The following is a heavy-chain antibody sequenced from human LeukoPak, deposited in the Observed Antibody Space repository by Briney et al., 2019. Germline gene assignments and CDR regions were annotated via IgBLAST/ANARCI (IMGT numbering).Heavy chain of an antibody. Sequence: GGSLRPSCAASGFAFSSYSMNWVRQAPGKGLEWVSSISSSSSYIYYADSVKGRFTISRDNAKNSLYLQMNSLRAEDTAVYYCAREGMTARPLLFDPWGQGTLVTVSS. D-gene: IGHD2-21*02. CDR1: GFAFSSYS. CDR3: AREGMTARPLLFDP. CDR2: ISSSSSYI. J-gene: IGHJ5*02. V-gene: IGHV3-21*01.